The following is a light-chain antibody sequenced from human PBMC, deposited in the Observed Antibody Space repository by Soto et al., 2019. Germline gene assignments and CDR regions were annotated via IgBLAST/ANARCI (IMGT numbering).Light chain of an antibody. CDR2: GAS. CDR1: QSISSFY. V-gene: IGKV3-20*01. Sequence: EIVLTQSPGTLSLSPGERATLSCRASQSISSFYLAWYQQKPGQAPRLLIYGASSRATGIPERFSGSGSGTDFTLTISRLEPDDFAVYYCQQYGSSLYTFGQGTKV. CDR3: QQYGSSLYT. J-gene: IGKJ2*01.